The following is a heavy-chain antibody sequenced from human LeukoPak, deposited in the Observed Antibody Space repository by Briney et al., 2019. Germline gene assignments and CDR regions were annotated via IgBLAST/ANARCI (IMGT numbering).Heavy chain of an antibody. V-gene: IGHV3-23*01. Sequence: GGSLRLSCAASGFTFTSYAMSWVRQAPGKGLEWVSGISGSGGSTYYADSVKGRFTISRDNSKNTLYLQMNSLRAEDTAVYYCAKDLRSSNYYFFDYWGQGTLVTVSS. CDR3: AKDLRSSNYYFFDY. J-gene: IGHJ4*02. D-gene: IGHD6-13*01. CDR2: ISGSGGST. CDR1: GFTFTSYA.